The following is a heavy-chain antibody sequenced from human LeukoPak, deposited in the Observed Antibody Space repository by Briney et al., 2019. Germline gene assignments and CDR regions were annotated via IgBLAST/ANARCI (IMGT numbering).Heavy chain of an antibody. D-gene: IGHD2-2*01. V-gene: IGHV1-69*13. CDR2: IIPTLRSA. CDR1: GVSFSNYG. J-gene: IGHJ6*03. CDR3: ARAAMVEYYYYYFMDV. Sequence: GASVKVSCKASGVSFSNYGFSWVRQAPGQGLEWMGGIIPTLRSANYAQKFQARLTITADESTSTVYMELSFLRSDDTAVYYCARAAMVEYYYYYFMDVWGEGTTVTISS.